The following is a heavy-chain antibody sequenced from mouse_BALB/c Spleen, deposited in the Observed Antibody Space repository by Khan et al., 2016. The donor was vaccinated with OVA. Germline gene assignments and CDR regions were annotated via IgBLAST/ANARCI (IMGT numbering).Heavy chain of an antibody. J-gene: IGHJ3*01. V-gene: IGHV1S137*01. CDR2: ISTHYGDA. Sequence: QVQLQQPGAELVRPGVSVKISCTGSGYTFTDYAMHWVKQSHAKSLEWIGVISTHYGDASYNQKFKGKATMTVDKSSSTAYMQLARLTSEDSAIYYCAREYGEYRFAYWGQGTLVTVSS. D-gene: IGHD2-10*02. CDR1: GYTFTDYA. CDR3: AREYGEYRFAY.